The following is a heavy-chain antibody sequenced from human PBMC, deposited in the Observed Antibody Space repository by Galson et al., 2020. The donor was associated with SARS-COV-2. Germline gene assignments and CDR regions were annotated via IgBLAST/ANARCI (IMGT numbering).Heavy chain of an antibody. J-gene: IGHJ6*03. D-gene: IGHD3-22*01. CDR2: IYYSGST. Sequence: SETLSLTCTVSGGSISSYYWSWIRQPPGKGLEWIGYIYYSGSTNYNPSLKSRVTISVDTSKNQFSLKLSSVTAADTAVYYCARHKVYYDSSGYSYDYYYYYMDVWGKGTTVTVSS. CDR3: ARHKVYYDSSGYSYDYYYYYMDV. CDR1: GGSISSYY. V-gene: IGHV4-59*08.